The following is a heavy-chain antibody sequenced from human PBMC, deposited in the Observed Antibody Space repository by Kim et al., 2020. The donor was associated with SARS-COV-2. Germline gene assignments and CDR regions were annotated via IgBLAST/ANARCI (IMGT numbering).Heavy chain of an antibody. CDR2: FDPEDGET. CDR1: GYTLTELS. D-gene: IGHD3-10*01. V-gene: IGHV1-24*01. J-gene: IGHJ6*02. Sequence: ASVKVSCKVSGYTLTELSMHWVRQAPGKGLEWMGGFDPEDGETIYAQKFQGRVTMTEDTSTDTAYMELSSLRSEDTAVYYCVGGSGSYYSPWDYGMDVWGQGTTVTVSS. CDR3: VGGSGSYYSPWDYGMDV.